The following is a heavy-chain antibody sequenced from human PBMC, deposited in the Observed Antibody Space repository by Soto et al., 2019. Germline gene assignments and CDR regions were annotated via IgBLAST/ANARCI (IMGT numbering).Heavy chain of an antibody. D-gene: IGHD2-15*01. V-gene: IGHV4-34*01. CDR2: INHSGST. CDR1: GGSFSGYY. J-gene: IGHJ4*02. Sequence: QVQLQQWGAGLLKPSETLSLTCAVYGGSFSGYYWSWIRQPPGKGLEWIGEINHSGSTNYNPSLKSRVTTSVDTSKNQFSLKLSSVTAADTAVYYCARAAPRYGSGGSFYSGRDYWGQGTRVTVSS. CDR3: ARAAPRYGSGGSFYSGRDY.